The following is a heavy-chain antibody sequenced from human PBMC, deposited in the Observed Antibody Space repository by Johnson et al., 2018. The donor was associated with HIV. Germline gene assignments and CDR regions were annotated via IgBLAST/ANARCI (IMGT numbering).Heavy chain of an antibody. CDR3: ARGGLQAFDI. CDR1: GFTFSSYA. J-gene: IGHJ3*02. CDR2: ISYDGSNK. V-gene: IGHV3-30-3*01. Sequence: QVQLVESGGGLVKPGRSMRLSCAASGFTFSSYAMHWVRQAPGKGLEWVAVISYDGSNKYYADSVKGRFTISRDNSKNKLYLQMNSLRAEDTAVYYCARGGLQAFDIWGQGTMVTVSS. D-gene: IGHD2-21*02.